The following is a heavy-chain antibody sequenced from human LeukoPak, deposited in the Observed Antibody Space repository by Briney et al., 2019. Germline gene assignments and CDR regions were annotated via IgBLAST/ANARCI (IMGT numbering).Heavy chain of an antibody. D-gene: IGHD3-22*01. V-gene: IGHV3-43*02. CDR2: ISGDGGST. CDR1: GFTFDDYA. J-gene: IGHJ4*02. CDR3: AKGVVWLSPAFDY. Sequence: GGSLRLSCAASGFTFDDYAIHWVRQAPGKGLEWVSLISGDGGSTSYADSLKGRFAISRDNSKNSLYLQMNSLRTEDTALYYCAKGVVWLSPAFDYWGQGTLVTVSS.